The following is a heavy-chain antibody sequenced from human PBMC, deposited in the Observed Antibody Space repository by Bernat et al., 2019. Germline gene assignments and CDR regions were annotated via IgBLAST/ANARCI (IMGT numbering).Heavy chain of an antibody. CDR2: ISSSSSYT. CDR1: GFTFSDYY. D-gene: IGHD2-2*01. CDR3: ARDIVVVPAARDDAFDI. V-gene: IGHV3-11*06. Sequence: QVQLVESGGGLVKPGGSLRLSCAASGFTFSDYYMSWIRQAPGKGLDWVSYISSSSSYTNYADSVKGRFTISRDNAKNSLYLQMNSLRAEDTAVYYCARDIVVVPAARDDAFDIWGQGTMVTVSS. J-gene: IGHJ3*02.